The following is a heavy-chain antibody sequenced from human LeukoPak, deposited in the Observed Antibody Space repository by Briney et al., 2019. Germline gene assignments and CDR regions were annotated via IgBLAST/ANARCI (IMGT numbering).Heavy chain of an antibody. D-gene: IGHD2-15*01. J-gene: IGHJ4*02. CDR2: IRSSGSTK. Sequence: GGSLRLSCAASGFSFSSYTMAWVRQAPGKGLEWVSYIRSSGSTKYYADSVKGRFTISRDNAKNSLYLQMNSLRAEDTAVYYCARAYCSDGSCYFHYWGQGTLVSVSS. V-gene: IGHV3-48*03. CDR3: ARAYCSDGSCYFHY. CDR1: GFSFSSYT.